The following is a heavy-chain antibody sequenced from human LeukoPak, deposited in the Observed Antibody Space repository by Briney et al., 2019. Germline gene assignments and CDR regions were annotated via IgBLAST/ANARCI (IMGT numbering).Heavy chain of an antibody. Sequence: SETLSLTCTVSGGSISSYYWSWIRQPPGKGLEWIGYIYYSGSTNYNPTLKSRVTISVDMSKNQFSLKLSSVTAADTAVYYCARDGPYYYGSGSFDYWGQGTLITVSS. J-gene: IGHJ4*02. CDR3: ARDGPYYYGSGSFDY. D-gene: IGHD3-10*01. CDR1: GGSISSYY. V-gene: IGHV4-59*01. CDR2: IYYSGST.